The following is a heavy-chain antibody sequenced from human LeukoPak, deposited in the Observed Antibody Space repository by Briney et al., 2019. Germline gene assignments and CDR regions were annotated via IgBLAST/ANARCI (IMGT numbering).Heavy chain of an antibody. Sequence: GESLKISCKGSGYSFNTYWIGWVRQMPGKGLEWMGIIYPGDSDTRYSPSFQGHVTISADKSISTAYLQWSSLKASGTPMYYCAKPSPPPVLRYFDWSVPSQAFDIWGQGTMVTVSS. CDR2: IYPGDSDT. V-gene: IGHV5-51*01. J-gene: IGHJ3*02. CDR1: GYSFNTYW. CDR3: AKPSPPPVLRYFDWSVPSQAFDI. D-gene: IGHD3-9*01.